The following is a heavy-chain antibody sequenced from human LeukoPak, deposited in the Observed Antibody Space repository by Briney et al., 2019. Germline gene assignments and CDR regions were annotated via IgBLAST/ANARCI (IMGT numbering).Heavy chain of an antibody. Sequence: PGGSLRLSCAASGFTFSSYGMSWIRQVPGKGLEWIGEINHSGSSNYNPSLKSRVTISVDTSKNQFSLKMSSMTAADTAVYYCGRCPPFSTDSSDWRGLDGWGKGTTVTVSS. J-gene: IGHJ6*04. CDR2: INHSGSS. CDR1: GFTFSSYG. V-gene: IGHV4-34*01. D-gene: IGHD6-13*01. CDR3: GRCPPFSTDSSDWRGLDG.